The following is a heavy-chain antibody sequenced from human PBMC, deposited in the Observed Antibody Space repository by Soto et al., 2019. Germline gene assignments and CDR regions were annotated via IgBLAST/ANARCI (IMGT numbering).Heavy chain of an antibody. CDR2: VSHDGRNT. Sequence: VQLVESGGGVVQPGRSLRLSCAASGFTFSDYAMHWVRQAPGKGLEWVAGVSHDGRNTHYADSVKGRFTISRDSSENTVSLQMTSPRAEDTAVYYCAKGGRQWLVTSDFNYWCQGALVTVSS. CDR3: AKGGRQWLVTSDFNY. V-gene: IGHV3-30*18. CDR1: GFTFSDYA. D-gene: IGHD6-19*01. J-gene: IGHJ4*02.